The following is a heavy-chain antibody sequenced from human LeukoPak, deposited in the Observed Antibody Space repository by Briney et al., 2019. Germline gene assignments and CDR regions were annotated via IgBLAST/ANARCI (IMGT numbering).Heavy chain of an antibody. J-gene: IGHJ4*02. D-gene: IGHD6-19*01. CDR2: TYYRSKWSN. Sequence: PSQTLSLTCAISGDSASINSAAWNWIRQSPSRCLEWLGRTYYRSKWSNDSAVSVKSRITINPDTAKNQFSLQLNSVTPEDTAVYYCARGGGSGWSFDCWGQGTLVTVSS. CDR3: ARGGGSGWSFDC. V-gene: IGHV6-1*01. CDR1: GDSASINSAA.